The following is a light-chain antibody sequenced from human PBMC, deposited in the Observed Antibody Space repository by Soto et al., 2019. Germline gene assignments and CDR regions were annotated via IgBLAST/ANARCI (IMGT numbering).Light chain of an antibody. Sequence: EIVLSQSPATLSLSPGERATLSCRASQSVSSYLLWYQQKPGQAPRLLIYDASNRATGIPARFSGSGSGTDFTLTITSLDPEDFAVYYCQQYGSSPRTFGQGTKVDIK. CDR1: QSVSSY. J-gene: IGKJ1*01. CDR2: DAS. V-gene: IGKV3-11*01. CDR3: QQYGSSPRT.